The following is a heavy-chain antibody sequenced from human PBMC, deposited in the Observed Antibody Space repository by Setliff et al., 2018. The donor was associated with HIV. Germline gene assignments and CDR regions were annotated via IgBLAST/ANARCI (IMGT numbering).Heavy chain of an antibody. J-gene: IGHJ6*02. CDR1: DYSISTTYF. CDR2: FYTSGST. Sequence: PSETLSLTCSVSDYSISTTYFWGWIRQPPGEGLEWIVSFYTSGSTNYNPSLQSRVTMSVDTSKNQFSLRLSSVTAADTAVYYCARDNYYNFWSGYWGMDVWGQGTTVTVSS. V-gene: IGHV4-38-2*02. D-gene: IGHD3-3*01. CDR3: ARDNYYNFWSGYWGMDV.